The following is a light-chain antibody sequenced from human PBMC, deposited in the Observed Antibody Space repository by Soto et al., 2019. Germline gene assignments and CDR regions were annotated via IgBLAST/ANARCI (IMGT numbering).Light chain of an antibody. V-gene: IGLV2-8*01. CDR1: SSDIGAYNY. CDR2: EVS. CDR3: SSYAGTHIV. J-gene: IGLJ1*01. Sequence: QSALTQPPSASGSPGQSVTISCTGTSSDIGAYNYVSWYQQYPGKAPKLMIFEVSKRPSGVPDRFSGSKSGNTASLTVSGLQAEDEAEYYCSSYAGTHIVFGTGTKVTVL.